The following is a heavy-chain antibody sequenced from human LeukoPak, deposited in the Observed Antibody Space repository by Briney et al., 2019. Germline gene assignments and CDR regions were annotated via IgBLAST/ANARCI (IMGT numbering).Heavy chain of an antibody. CDR1: GGSISSYY. CDR3: ARDKDAFDI. Sequence: SETLSLTCTVSGGSISSYYWSWIRQPPGEGLEWIGYIYYSGSTNYNPSLKSRVTISVDTSKNQFSLKLSSVTAADTAVYYCARDKDAFDIWGQGTMVTVSS. J-gene: IGHJ3*02. CDR2: IYYSGST. V-gene: IGHV4-59*01.